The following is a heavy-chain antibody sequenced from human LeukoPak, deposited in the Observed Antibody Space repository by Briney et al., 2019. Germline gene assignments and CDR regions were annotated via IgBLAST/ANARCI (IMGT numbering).Heavy chain of an antibody. CDR2: ISSSSSYI. CDR1: GFTFSSYS. CDR3: ASSEDCSGGSCPVAFDI. Sequence: PGGSLRLSCAASGFTFSSYSMNWVRQAPGKGLEWVSSISSSSSYIYYADSVKGRFTISRDNAKNSLYLQMNSLRAEDTAVYYCASSEDCSGGSCPVAFDIWGQGTMVTVSS. V-gene: IGHV3-21*01. D-gene: IGHD2-15*01. J-gene: IGHJ3*02.